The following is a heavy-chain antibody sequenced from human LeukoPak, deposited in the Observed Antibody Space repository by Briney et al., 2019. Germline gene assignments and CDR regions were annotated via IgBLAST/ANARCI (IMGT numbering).Heavy chain of an antibody. Sequence: SETLSLTCAVYGGSFSGYYWSWIRQPPGKGLEWIGEINHSGSTNYNPSLKSRVTISVDTSKNQFSLKLSSVTAADTAVYYCARERAYCSGDCYNWFDPWGQGTLVTVSS. CDR3: ARERAYCSGDCYNWFDP. CDR2: INHSGST. V-gene: IGHV4-34*01. CDR1: GGSFSGYY. J-gene: IGHJ5*02. D-gene: IGHD2-21*02.